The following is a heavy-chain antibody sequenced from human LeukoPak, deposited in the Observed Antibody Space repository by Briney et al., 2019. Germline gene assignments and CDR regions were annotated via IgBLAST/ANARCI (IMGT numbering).Heavy chain of an antibody. CDR1: GFTFSDYY. CDR2: ISSSGCTI. Sequence: PGGSLRLSCAASGFTFSDYYMSWIRQAPGKGLEWVSYISSSGCTIYYADSVKGRFTISRDNAKNSLYLQMNSLRAEDTAVYYCARGVRFLEWLPYYMDVWGKGTTVTVSS. J-gene: IGHJ6*03. CDR3: ARGVRFLEWLPYYMDV. D-gene: IGHD3-3*01. V-gene: IGHV3-11*04.